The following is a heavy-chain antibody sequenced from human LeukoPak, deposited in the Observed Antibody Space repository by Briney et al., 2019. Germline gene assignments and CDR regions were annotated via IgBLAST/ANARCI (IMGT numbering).Heavy chain of an antibody. CDR1: GGSFSGYY. J-gene: IGHJ4*02. D-gene: IGHD3-22*01. Sequence: PSKTLSLTCAVYGGSFSGYYWSWIRQPPGKGLEWIGEINHSGSTNYNPSLKSRVTISVDTSKNQFSLKLSSVTAADTAVYYCARDAVVYDSSGFDYWGQGTLVTVSS. CDR2: INHSGST. V-gene: IGHV4-34*01. CDR3: ARDAVVYDSSGFDY.